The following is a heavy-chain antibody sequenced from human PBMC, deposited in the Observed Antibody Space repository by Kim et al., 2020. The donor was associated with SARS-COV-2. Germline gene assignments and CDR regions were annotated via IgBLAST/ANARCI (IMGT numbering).Heavy chain of an antibody. J-gene: IGHJ4*02. CDR3: ARGILGYYDILTGYYFFDY. CDR1: GGSISSSSYY. Sequence: SETLSLTCTVSGGSISSSSYYWGWIRQPPGKGLEWIGSIYYSGSTYYNPSLKSRVTISVDTSKNQFSLKLSSVTAADTAVYYCARGILGYYDILTGYYFFDYWGQGTLVTVSS. CDR2: IYYSGST. V-gene: IGHV4-39*07. D-gene: IGHD3-9*01.